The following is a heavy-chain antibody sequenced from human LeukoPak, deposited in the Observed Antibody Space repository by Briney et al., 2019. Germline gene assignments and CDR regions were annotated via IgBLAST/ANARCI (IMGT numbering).Heavy chain of an antibody. Sequence: ASVKVSCKASGYTFTIYDINGVRQATGQGREWMGWMNPNSGNTGYAQKFQGRVTMTRNTSISTAYMELSSLRSEDTAVYYCARVDCSGGSCYLGYWGQGTLVTVSS. CDR2: MNPNSGNT. D-gene: IGHD2-15*01. V-gene: IGHV1-8*01. CDR1: GYTFTIYD. J-gene: IGHJ4*02. CDR3: ARVDCSGGSCYLGY.